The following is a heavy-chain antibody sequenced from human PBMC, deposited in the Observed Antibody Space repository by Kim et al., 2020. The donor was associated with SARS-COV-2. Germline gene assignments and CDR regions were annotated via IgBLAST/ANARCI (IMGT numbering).Heavy chain of an antibody. Sequence: SETLSLTCTVSGGSISSGDYYWSWIRQPPGKGLEWIGYIYYSGSTYYNPSLKSRVTISVDTSKNQFSLKLSSVTAADTAVYYCARDRGIFSAADYYYGMDVWGQGTTVTVSS. CDR1: GGSISSGDYY. CDR3: ARDRGIFSAADYYYGMDV. CDR2: IYYSGST. D-gene: IGHD3-10*01. V-gene: IGHV4-30-4*01. J-gene: IGHJ6*02.